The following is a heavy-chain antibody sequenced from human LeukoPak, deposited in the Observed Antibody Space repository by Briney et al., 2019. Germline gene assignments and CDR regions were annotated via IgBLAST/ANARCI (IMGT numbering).Heavy chain of an antibody. CDR2: INSDGSTT. CDR3: ARGDGGSFAPHFDY. Sequence: GGSLRLSCAASGFTFSSYWMHWVRQGPGKGLVWVSRINSDGSTTNYADSVKGRFTISRDNAKNTLYLQMNSVRVEDTAVYYCARGDGGSFAPHFDYWGEGTLVPVSS. D-gene: IGHD2-15*01. CDR1: GFTFSSYW. V-gene: IGHV3-74*01. J-gene: IGHJ4*02.